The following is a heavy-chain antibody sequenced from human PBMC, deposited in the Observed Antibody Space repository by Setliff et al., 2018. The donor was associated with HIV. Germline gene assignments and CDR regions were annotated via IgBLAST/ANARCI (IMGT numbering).Heavy chain of an antibody. CDR1: GGSISSYY. CDR3: ARQLDPNAFDI. J-gene: IGHJ3*02. Sequence: PSETLSLTCTVSGGSISSYYWSWIRQPPGKGLEWIGYIYTSGSTNYNPSLKSRVTISVDTSKNQFSPKLSSVTAADTAVYYCARQLDPNAFDIWGQGTMVTVSS. D-gene: IGHD3-3*01. CDR2: IYTSGST. V-gene: IGHV4-59*08.